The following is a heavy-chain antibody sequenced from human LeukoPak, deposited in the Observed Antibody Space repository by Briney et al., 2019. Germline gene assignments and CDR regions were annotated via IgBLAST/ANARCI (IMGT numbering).Heavy chain of an antibody. V-gene: IGHV4-59*08. J-gene: IGHJ3*02. CDR3: ARRLRSDRAAAFDI. Sequence: SETLSLTCTVSGGSISSYYWSWIRQPPGKGLEWIGYIYYSGSTNYNPSLKSRVTISVDTSKNQFSLKLSSVTAADTAVYYCARRLRSDRAAAFDIWGQGTMVTVSS. D-gene: IGHD2-15*01. CDR2: IYYSGST. CDR1: GGSISSYY.